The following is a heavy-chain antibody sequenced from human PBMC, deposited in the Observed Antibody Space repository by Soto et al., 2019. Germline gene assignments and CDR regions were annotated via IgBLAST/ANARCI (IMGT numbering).Heavy chain of an antibody. CDR2: IIPILGIA. V-gene: IGHV1-69*02. D-gene: IGHD6-6*01. J-gene: IGHJ6*03. Sequence: GASVKVSCKASGGTFSSYTISWVRQAPGQGLEWMGRIIPILGIANYAQKFQGRVTITADKSTSTAYMELSSLRSEDTAVYYCARGGSSSPYYYYYMDVWGKGTTVTSP. CDR3: ARGGSSSPYYYYYMDV. CDR1: GGTFSSYT.